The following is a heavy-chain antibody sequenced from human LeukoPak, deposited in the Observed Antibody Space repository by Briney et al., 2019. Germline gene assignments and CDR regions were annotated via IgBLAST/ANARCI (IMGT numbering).Heavy chain of an antibody. CDR1: GFTFSSCW. J-gene: IGHJ4*02. V-gene: IGHV3-74*01. Sequence: GGSLRLSCAASGFTFSSCWMHWVRQAPGKGLVWVSRINSDGSSTSYADSVKGRFTISRDNAKNTLYLQMNSLRAEDTAVYYCARANYCTDTTCYAYYFDYWGQGTLVTVSS. CDR3: ARANYCTDTTCYAYYFDY. D-gene: IGHD2-2*01. CDR2: INSDGSST.